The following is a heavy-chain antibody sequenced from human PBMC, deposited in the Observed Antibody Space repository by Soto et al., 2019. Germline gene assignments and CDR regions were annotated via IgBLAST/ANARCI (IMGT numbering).Heavy chain of an antibody. CDR3: ARISGYDASRNAFDI. CDR1: GYTISIYG. V-gene: IGHV1-18*01. D-gene: IGHD5-12*01. Sequence: ASVNVSCKTSGYTISIYGISWVRQAPRQGLEWMGWISAYNGNTNYAQKLQGRVTMTTDTSTSTAYMELRSLRSDDTAVYYCARISGYDASRNAFDIWGQGTMVTVSS. CDR2: ISAYNGNT. J-gene: IGHJ3*02.